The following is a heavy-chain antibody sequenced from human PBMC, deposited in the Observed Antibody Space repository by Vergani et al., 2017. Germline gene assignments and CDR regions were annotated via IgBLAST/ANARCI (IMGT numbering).Heavy chain of an antibody. V-gene: IGHV3-9*01. Sequence: EVQLVESGGGLVQPGRSLRLSCAASGFTFDDYAMHWVRQAPGKGLEWVSGISWNSGSIGYADSVKGRFTISRDNAKNSLYLQMNSLRAEDTAVYYCAREWGGSSESYRKINWFDPWGQGTLVTVSS. J-gene: IGHJ5*02. D-gene: IGHD6-6*01. CDR3: AREWGGSSESYRKINWFDP. CDR2: ISWNSGSI. CDR1: GFTFDDYA.